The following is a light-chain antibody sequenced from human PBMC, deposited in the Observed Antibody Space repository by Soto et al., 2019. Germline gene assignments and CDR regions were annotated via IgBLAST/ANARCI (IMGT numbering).Light chain of an antibody. CDR3: SSYTSSSTYV. V-gene: IGLV2-14*01. CDR1: SSDVGGYNY. Sequence: QSVLTQPASVSGSPGQSIAISCTGTSSDVGGYNYVSWYQQHPGKAPKLIVYDVSNRPPGVSNRFSGSKSGNTASLTISGLQAEDEADYYCSSYTSSSTYVFGTGTKVTVL. CDR2: DVS. J-gene: IGLJ1*01.